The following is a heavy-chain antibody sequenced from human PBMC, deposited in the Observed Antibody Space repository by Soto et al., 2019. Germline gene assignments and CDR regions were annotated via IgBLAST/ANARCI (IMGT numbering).Heavy chain of an antibody. CDR2: VNPSYGDT. Sequence: QVQLVQSGAEVRKPGASVTISYKASGCTFTFYYIHWVRQAPGQGLEWMGTVNPSYGDTAYSQKFQGRVTLTRDTSTTTVYMDLSSLRSEDTAVYFCARGSEVASRQLFDFWGQGSLVSVSS. CDR1: GCTFTFYY. V-gene: IGHV1-46*01. D-gene: IGHD6-6*01. J-gene: IGHJ5*01. CDR3: ARGSEVASRQLFDF.